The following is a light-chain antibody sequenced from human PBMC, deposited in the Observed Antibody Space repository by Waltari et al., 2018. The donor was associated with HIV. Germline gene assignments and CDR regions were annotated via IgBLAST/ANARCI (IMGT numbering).Light chain of an antibody. Sequence: QSVLTQPPSASGTPGQRVTISCSGSSSNIGGNFVFWYQQFPGTAPKLLIYRNNQRPSGVPDRCSGSKSGTSASLAISGLRSEDEADYYCTTWDDSLSGPVFGGGTKLTVL. CDR1: SSNIGGNF. V-gene: IGLV1-47*01. CDR2: RNN. J-gene: IGLJ2*01. CDR3: TTWDDSLSGPV.